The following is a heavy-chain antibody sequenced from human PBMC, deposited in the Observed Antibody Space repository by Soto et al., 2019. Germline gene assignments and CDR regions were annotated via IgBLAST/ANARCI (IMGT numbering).Heavy chain of an antibody. Sequence: QVQLVESGGGVVQPGRSLRLSCAASGFTFSSHSIQWVRQAPGKGLEWVAVISYDGSIKYYADSVKGRLTIARENSWSRADLEMNSLRAVDVAVFYCARVWSTSGDLDYWGQGTLVIVSS. D-gene: IGHD3-10*01. CDR1: GFTFSSHS. V-gene: IGHV3-30-3*01. J-gene: IGHJ4*02. CDR3: ARVWSTSGDLDY. CDR2: ISYDGSIK.